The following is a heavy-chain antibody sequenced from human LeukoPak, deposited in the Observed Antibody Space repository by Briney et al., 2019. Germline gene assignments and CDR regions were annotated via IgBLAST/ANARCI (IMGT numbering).Heavy chain of an antibody. D-gene: IGHD6-19*01. J-gene: IGHJ4*02. V-gene: IGHV1-3*01. CDR1: GYTFTSYA. CDR2: INAGNGNT. Sequence: VASVKVSCKASGYTFTSYAMHWVRQAPAQRLEWMGWINAGNGNTKYSQKFQGRVTITRDTSASTAYMELSSLRSEDTAVYYCARDSSGWYNFDYWGQGTLVTVSS. CDR3: ARDSSGWYNFDY.